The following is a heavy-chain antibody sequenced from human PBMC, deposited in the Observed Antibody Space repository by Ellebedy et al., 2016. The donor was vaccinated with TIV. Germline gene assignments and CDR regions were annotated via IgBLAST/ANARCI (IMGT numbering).Heavy chain of an antibody. CDR1: GGSFSDYY. CDR2: IYSSGST. Sequence: SETLSLXXAVYGGSFSDYYWGWIRQPPGKGLEWIGRIYSSGSTNYNPSLKSRLTMSVDTSNNQFSLKLRSVTAADTAVYFCARGWSYYVEAFDIWGQGTMVTVSS. D-gene: IGHD1-26*01. CDR3: ARGWSYYVEAFDI. J-gene: IGHJ3*02. V-gene: IGHV4-34*10.